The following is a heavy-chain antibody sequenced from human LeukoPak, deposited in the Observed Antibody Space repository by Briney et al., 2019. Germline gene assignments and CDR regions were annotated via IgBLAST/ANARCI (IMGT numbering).Heavy chain of an antibody. CDR1: GYTFTSYY. CDR3: ARADHYYDSNDYYYMDV. J-gene: IGHJ6*03. CDR2: IIPIFGTA. Sequence: SVKVSCKASGYTFTSYYMHWVRQAPGQGLEWMGGIIPIFGTANYAQKFQGRVTITADKSTSTAYMELSSLRSEDTAVYYCARADHYYDSNDYYYMDVWGKGTTVTVSS. D-gene: IGHD3-22*01. V-gene: IGHV1-69*06.